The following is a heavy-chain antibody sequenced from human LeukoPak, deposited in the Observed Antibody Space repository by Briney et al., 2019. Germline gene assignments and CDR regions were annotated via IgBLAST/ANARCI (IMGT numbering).Heavy chain of an antibody. D-gene: IGHD2-15*01. J-gene: IGHJ3*02. V-gene: IGHV1-69*01. CDR1: GGTFSIYA. CDR2: IIPIFGTA. Sequence: SVKVSCKASGGTFSIYAISWVRQAPGQGLEWMGGIIPIFGTANYAQKFQGRVTITADESTSTAYMELSSLRSEDTAVYYCATVLKDAFDIWGQGTMVTVSS. CDR3: ATVLKDAFDI.